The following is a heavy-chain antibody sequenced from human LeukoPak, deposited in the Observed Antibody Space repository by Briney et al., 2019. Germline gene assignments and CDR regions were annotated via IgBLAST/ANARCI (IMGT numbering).Heavy chain of an antibody. CDR1: GFTFSSYS. Sequence: GGSLRLSCAASGFTFSSYSMNWVRQAPGKGLEWVSAISGSGGSTYYADSVKGRFTISRDNSKNTLYLQMNSLRAEDTAVYYCAKEEEPYYDILTGYYGGFDYWGQGTLVTVSS. D-gene: IGHD3-9*01. V-gene: IGHV3-23*01. J-gene: IGHJ4*02. CDR3: AKEEEPYYDILTGYYGGFDY. CDR2: ISGSGGST.